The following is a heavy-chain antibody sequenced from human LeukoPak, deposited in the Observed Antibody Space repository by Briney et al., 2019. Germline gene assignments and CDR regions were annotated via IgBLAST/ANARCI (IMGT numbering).Heavy chain of an antibody. J-gene: IGHJ4*02. CDR3: ARVMGGYGSGNYYIVMDY. V-gene: IGHV1-8*01. CDR1: GYTFTSYD. Sequence: ASVKVSCKASGYTFTSYDINWVRQATGQGLEWMGWMNPNSGNTGYAQKFQGRVTMTRNTSISTAYMELSSLRSEDTAVYYCARVMGGYGSGNYYIVMDYWGQGTLVTVSS. CDR2: MNPNSGNT. D-gene: IGHD3-10*01.